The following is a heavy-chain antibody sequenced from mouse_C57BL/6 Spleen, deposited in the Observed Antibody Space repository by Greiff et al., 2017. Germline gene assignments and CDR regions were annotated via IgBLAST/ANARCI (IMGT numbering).Heavy chain of an antibody. CDR2: IRLKSDNYAT. CDR3: TRITHYYFDY. J-gene: IGHJ2*01. D-gene: IGHD1-3*01. CDR1: GFTFSNYW. V-gene: IGHV6-3*01. Sequence: ESGGGLVQPGGSMKLSCVASGFTFSNYWMNWVRQSPEKGLEWVAQIRLKSDNYATHYAESVKGRLTIARDESKSSVYLQMKNLRAEDTGIYYCTRITHYYFDYWGQGTTLTVSS.